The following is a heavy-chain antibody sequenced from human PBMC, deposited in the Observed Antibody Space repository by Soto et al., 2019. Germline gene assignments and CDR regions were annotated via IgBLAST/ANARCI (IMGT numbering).Heavy chain of an antibody. Sequence: QTGGSLRLSCAASGFTFSSYGMHWVRQAPGKGLEWVAVISYDGSNKYYADSVKGRFTISRDNSKNTLYLQMNSLRAEDTAVYYCAKDLGSSWYYYYYGMDVWGQGTTVTVSS. J-gene: IGHJ6*02. V-gene: IGHV3-30*18. CDR1: GFTFSSYG. CDR2: ISYDGSNK. D-gene: IGHD6-13*01. CDR3: AKDLGSSWYYYYYGMDV.